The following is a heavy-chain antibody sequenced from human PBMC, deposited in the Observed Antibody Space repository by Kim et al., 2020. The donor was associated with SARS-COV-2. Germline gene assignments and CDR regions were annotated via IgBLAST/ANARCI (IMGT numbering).Heavy chain of an antibody. CDR3: TTDLFSYYDSSGYFTL. J-gene: IGHJ4*02. CDR2: IKSKTDGGTT. Sequence: GGSLRLSCAASGFTFGNAWMSWVRQAPGKGLEWVGRIKSKTDGGTTDYAAPVKGRFTISRDDSKNTLYLQMNSLKTEDTAVYYCTTDLFSYYDSSGYFTLWGQGTLVTVSS. V-gene: IGHV3-15*01. CDR1: GFTFGNAW. D-gene: IGHD3-22*01.